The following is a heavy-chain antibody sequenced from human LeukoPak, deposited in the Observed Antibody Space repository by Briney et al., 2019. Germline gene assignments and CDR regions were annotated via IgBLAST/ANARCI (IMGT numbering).Heavy chain of an antibody. CDR3: ASGDTAMVNTPFDY. D-gene: IGHD5-18*01. CDR1: GFTFSSYS. J-gene: IGHJ4*02. Sequence: PGGSLRLSCAASGFTFSSYSMNLVRQAPGKGLESVSSISSSSSYIYYADSVKGRFTSSGDNAKNSLYLQMNSLRAEDTAVYYCASGDTAMVNTPFDYWGQGTLVTVSS. CDR2: ISSSSSYI. V-gene: IGHV3-21*01.